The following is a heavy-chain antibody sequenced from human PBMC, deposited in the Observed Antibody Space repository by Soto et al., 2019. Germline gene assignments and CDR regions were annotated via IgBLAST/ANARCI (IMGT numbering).Heavy chain of an antibody. CDR1: GGSFTTDS. D-gene: IGHD5-12*01. V-gene: IGHV1-69*01. J-gene: IGHJ4*02. Sequence: VHLVQSEAEVRNPGSSVKVSCKSSGGSFTTDSIIWVRQAPGQGLEWMGGIKPLFRTPVYAQKFQGRVTISADESTSAAHLEVTGLTPEDTAVYFCAKGVASSDWGQGTPVTVSS. CDR2: IKPLFRTP. CDR3: AKGVASSD.